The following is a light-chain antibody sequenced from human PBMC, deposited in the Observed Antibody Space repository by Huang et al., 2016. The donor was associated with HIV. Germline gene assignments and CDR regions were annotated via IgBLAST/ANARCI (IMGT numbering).Light chain of an antibody. CDR3: QQSARTPRT. V-gene: IGKV1-39*01. CDR1: QNIKRY. CDR2: AAS. J-gene: IGKJ2*01. Sequence: DIQITQSPSSLSAYVGDTVIITCRASQNIKRYLNWYQQEPGKAPKLLISAASNLQSGVPSTFSGSGSGTDFTLTINSLQPEDSATYYCQQSARTPRTFGQGTKLEI.